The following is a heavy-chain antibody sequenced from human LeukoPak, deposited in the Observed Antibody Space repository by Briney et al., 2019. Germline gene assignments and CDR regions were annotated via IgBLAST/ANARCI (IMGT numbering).Heavy chain of an antibody. Sequence: ASVNVSCKASVYTFTSYGISWVRQAPGQGLEWMGWISAYNGNTNYAQKLQGRVTMTTDTSTSTAYMELRSLRSDDTAVYYCASAYYDYVWGSYRPLDCWGQGTLVTVSS. CDR3: ASAYYDYVWGSYRPLDC. CDR2: ISAYNGNT. J-gene: IGHJ4*02. D-gene: IGHD3-16*02. CDR1: VYTFTSYG. V-gene: IGHV1-18*01.